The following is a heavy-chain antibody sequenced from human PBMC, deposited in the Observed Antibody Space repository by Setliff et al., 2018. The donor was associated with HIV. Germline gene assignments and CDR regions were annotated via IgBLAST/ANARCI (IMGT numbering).Heavy chain of an antibody. CDR2: INPSDGST. D-gene: IGHD3-3*01. Sequence: ASVKVSCKASGYTFTSYYMHWVRQAPGQGLEWMGIINPSDGSTSYAQKFQGRVTMTSDTSTSTVYMELSSLRSEDTALYYCARVFYSRGSGYYKGLDYWGQGTLVTVS. CDR1: GYTFTSYY. V-gene: IGHV1-46*01. CDR3: ARVFYSRGSGYYKGLDY. J-gene: IGHJ4*02.